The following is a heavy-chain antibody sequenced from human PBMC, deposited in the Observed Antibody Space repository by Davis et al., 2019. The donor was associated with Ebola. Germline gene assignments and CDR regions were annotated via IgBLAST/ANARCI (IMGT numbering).Heavy chain of an antibody. J-gene: IGHJ4*02. CDR1: GDSISSLEW. CDR3: ARNKYCITTICYALDF. D-gene: IGHD2-2*01. Sequence: MPSETLSLTCAVSGDSISSLEWWSWVRQPPGKGLEWIGEIHHSGTTNYNPSLKSRVTISVDESKNQLSLRLSSVTAADTAVYYCARNKYCITTICYALDFWGQGTLVTVFS. CDR2: IHHSGTT. V-gene: IGHV4-4*02.